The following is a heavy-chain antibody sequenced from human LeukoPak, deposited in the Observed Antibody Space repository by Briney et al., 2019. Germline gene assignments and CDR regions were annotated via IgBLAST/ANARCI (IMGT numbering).Heavy chain of an antibody. V-gene: IGHV3-33*08. D-gene: IGHD2/OR15-2a*01. CDR3: ARDLSGFLDY. CDR2: IWYDGSNK. Sequence: GGSLRLSCAASGFIFSSYGMHWVRQAPGKGLEWVAVIWYDGSNKYYADSVKGRFTISRDNSKNTLYLQMSSLRVEDTAVYYCARDLSGFLDYWGQGTLVTVSS. J-gene: IGHJ4*02. CDR1: GFIFSSYG.